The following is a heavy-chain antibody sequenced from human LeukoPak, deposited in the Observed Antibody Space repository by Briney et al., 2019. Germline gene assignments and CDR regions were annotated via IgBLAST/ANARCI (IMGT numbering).Heavy chain of an antibody. CDR3: TRNQY. CDR2: IKEDGSVK. V-gene: IGHV3-7*01. CDR1: GIILSNSW. J-gene: IGHJ4*02. Sequence: GGSLRLSYAGSGIILSNSWMSWVRQAPGKGLEWVANIKEDGSVKYYVDSVKGRFSISRDNAKNSLYLEMNSLRVEDTAIYYCTRNQYWGQGTLVTVSS.